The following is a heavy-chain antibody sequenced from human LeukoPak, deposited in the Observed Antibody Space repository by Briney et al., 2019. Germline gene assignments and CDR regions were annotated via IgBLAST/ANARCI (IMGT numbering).Heavy chain of an antibody. CDR1: GFTFNNYW. V-gene: IGHV3-30*02. Sequence: GGSLRLSCAASGFTFNNYWMSWVRQAPGKGLEWVAFIRYDGSNKYYADSVKGRFTISRDNSKNTLYLQMNSLRAEDTAVYYCAKDSKGGSGSYYSYYYYYYMDVWGKGTTVTISS. D-gene: IGHD3-10*01. CDR3: AKDSKGGSGSYYSYYYYYYMDV. CDR2: IRYDGSNK. J-gene: IGHJ6*03.